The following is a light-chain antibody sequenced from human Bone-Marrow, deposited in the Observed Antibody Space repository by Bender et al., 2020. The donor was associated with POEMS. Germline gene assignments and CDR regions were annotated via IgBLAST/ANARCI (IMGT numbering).Light chain of an antibody. Sequence: QSALTQPASVSGSPGQSITISCTGASSDVGAYNLVSWYQQHPGKAPKLIIYDVSNRPSGVSDRFSGYKSGSTASLTISGLQAEDEADYYCSSYASSNSAVFGGGTKLTVL. CDR1: SSDVGAYNL. V-gene: IGLV2-14*02. J-gene: IGLJ3*02. CDR3: SSYASSNSAV. CDR2: DVS.